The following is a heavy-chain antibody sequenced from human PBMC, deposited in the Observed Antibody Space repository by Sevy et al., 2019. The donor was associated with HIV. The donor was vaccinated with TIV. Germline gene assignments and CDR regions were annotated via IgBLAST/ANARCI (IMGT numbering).Heavy chain of an antibody. Sequence: GGSLRLSCAASGFTFSNAWMSWVRQAPGKGLEWVGRIKSKTDGGTTDYAAPVKGRFTTSRDDSKNTLYLQMNSLKTEDTTVYYCTTPEFPIYYGMDVWGQGTTVTVSS. CDR1: GFTFSNAW. CDR3: TTPEFPIYYGMDV. V-gene: IGHV3-15*01. CDR2: IKSKTDGGTT. J-gene: IGHJ6*02. D-gene: IGHD3-10*01.